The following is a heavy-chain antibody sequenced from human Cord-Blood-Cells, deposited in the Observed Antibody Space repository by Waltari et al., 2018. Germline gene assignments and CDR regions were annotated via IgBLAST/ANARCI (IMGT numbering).Heavy chain of an antibody. CDR1: GVTFSGLG. Sequence: VLLGESGGSEVHPGRSVSLPCTTYGVTFSGLGLHTLVGAPGKGLEWVAVISYDGSNKYYADSVKGRFTISRDNSKNTLYLQMNSLRAEDTAVYYCAKSGAVAGTAFDIWGQGTMVTVSS. CDR3: AKSGAVAGTAFDI. CDR2: ISYDGSNK. V-gene: IGHV3-30*18. J-gene: IGHJ3*02. D-gene: IGHD6-19*01.